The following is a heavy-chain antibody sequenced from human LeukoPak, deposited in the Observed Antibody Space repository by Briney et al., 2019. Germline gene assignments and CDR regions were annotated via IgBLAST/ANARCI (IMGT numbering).Heavy chain of an antibody. CDR2: INPSGGST. D-gene: IGHD6-13*01. CDR3: ARIEAAGNRRLNY. Sequence: ASVKVSCKASGYTFTSYYMHWVRQAPGQGLEWMGIINPSGGSTSYAQKFQGRITMTRNTSISTAYMELSSLTSEDTAVYYCARIEAAGNRRLNYWGQGTLVTVSS. J-gene: IGHJ4*02. V-gene: IGHV1-46*01. CDR1: GYTFTSYY.